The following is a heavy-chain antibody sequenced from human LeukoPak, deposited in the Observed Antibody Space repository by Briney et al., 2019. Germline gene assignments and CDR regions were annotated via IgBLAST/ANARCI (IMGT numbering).Heavy chain of an antibody. CDR1: GGSFSGYY. Sequence: PSETLSLTCAVYGGSFSGYYWSWIRQPPGKGLEWIGEINHSGSTNYNPSLKSRVTISVDTSKNQFSLKLSSVTAADTAVYYCARAPEVYDYGDYYFDYWGQGTLVTVSS. CDR3: ARAPEVYDYGDYYFDY. D-gene: IGHD4-17*01. V-gene: IGHV4-34*01. CDR2: INHSGST. J-gene: IGHJ4*02.